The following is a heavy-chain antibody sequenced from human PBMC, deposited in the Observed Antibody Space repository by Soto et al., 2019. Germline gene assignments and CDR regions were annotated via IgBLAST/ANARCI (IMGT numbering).Heavy chain of an antibody. Sequence: SETLSLTCTVSGGSISSGDYYWIWIRQPPGKGLEWIGYIYYSGSPYYNPSIKSRVTISVDTSKNQFSLKLSSVTAADTAVYYCVRDVRNYDFWSGYYRQHFDYWGQGTMVTVSS. CDR1: GGSISSGDYY. V-gene: IGHV4-30-4*01. J-gene: IGHJ4*02. CDR3: VRDVRNYDFWSGYYRQHFDY. D-gene: IGHD3-3*01. CDR2: IYYSGSP.